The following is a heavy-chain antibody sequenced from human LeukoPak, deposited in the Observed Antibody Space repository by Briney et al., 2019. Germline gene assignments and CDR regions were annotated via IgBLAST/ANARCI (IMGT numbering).Heavy chain of an antibody. D-gene: IGHD6-19*01. CDR1: GFTFSSDA. CDR2: TRGSGPNT. J-gene: IGHJ4*02. CDR3: AKEVTSSGWPLAY. V-gene: IGHV3-23*01. Sequence: GGALRLSCAASGFTFSSDAMSWVRQAPGKGLEWVSGTRGSGPNTYYADSVKGRFTISRDNSKNTLYVQRNSLRANDTAVYYCAKEVTSSGWPLAYWGQGALVTVSS.